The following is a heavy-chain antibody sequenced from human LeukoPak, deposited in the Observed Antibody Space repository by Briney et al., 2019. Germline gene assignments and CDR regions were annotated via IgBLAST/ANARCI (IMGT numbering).Heavy chain of an antibody. J-gene: IGHJ5*02. D-gene: IGHD2-2*01. CDR1: DGSISSGGYY. CDR3: ARTSTPGGWFDP. Sequence: SQTLSLTCTVSDGSISSGGYYWSWIRQHPGKGLAWIGYIYYSGSTYYNPSLKSRVTISVDTSKNQFSLKLSSVTAADTAVYYCARTSTPGGWFDPWGQGTLVTVSS. V-gene: IGHV4-31*03. CDR2: IYYSGST.